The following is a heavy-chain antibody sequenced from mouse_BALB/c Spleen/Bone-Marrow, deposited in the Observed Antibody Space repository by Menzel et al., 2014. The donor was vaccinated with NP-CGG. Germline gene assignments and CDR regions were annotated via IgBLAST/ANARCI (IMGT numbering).Heavy chain of an antibody. V-gene: IGHV2-9*02. D-gene: IGHD2-14*01. J-gene: IGHJ2*01. CDR3: ARVIRYESYFDY. Sequence: VKLVESGPGLVAPSQSLSITCTVFGFSLTSYGVHWVRQPPGKGLEWLGVIWAGGSTNYNSALMSRLSISKDNSKSQVFLKMNSLQTDDTAMYYCARVIRYESYFDYWGQGTTLTVSS. CDR1: GFSLTSYG. CDR2: IWAGGST.